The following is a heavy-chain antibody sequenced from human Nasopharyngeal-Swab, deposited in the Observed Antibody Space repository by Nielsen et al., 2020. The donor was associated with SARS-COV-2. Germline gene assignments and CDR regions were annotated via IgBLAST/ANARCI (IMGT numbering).Heavy chain of an antibody. Sequence: GESLKISCVASGFPSNDYAMNWVRQASGKGLEWVGRIGDKDHNYATTYGAAVKGRFTISRDDSKNTAFLQMDSLKTEDTALYYCTTDYYFDYWGQGTLVTVSS. CDR2: IGDKDHNYAT. J-gene: IGHJ4*02. CDR1: GFPSNDYA. V-gene: IGHV3-73*01. CDR3: TTDYYFDY.